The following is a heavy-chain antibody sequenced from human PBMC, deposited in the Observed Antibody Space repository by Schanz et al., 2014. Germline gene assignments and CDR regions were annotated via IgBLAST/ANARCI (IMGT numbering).Heavy chain of an antibody. D-gene: IGHD6-13*01. CDR1: GYTFTSYY. V-gene: IGHV1-46*03. CDR2: INPSSGTT. Sequence: QVQLLQSGAEVKKPGASVKVSCKASGYTFTSYYMHWVRQAPGQGLEWMGIINPSSGTTRIAQNFQGRVTMTRDTSTSTVYMELSSLRSEDTAVYYCARDGEAAAGCDYWGQGTLVTVSS. CDR3: ARDGEAAAGCDY. J-gene: IGHJ4*02.